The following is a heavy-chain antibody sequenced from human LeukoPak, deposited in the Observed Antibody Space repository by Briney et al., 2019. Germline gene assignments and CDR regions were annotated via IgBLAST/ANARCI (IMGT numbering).Heavy chain of an antibody. CDR1: GYTFTSYA. Sequence: ASVKVSCKASGYTFTSYAMHWVRQAPGQRLEWMGWINAGNGNTKYSQKFQGRVTITRDTSASTAYMELSSLRSEDTAVYYCARGVVVVAAVDYWSQGTLVTVSS. J-gene: IGHJ4*01. D-gene: IGHD2-15*01. V-gene: IGHV1-3*01. CDR3: ARGVVVVAAVDY. CDR2: INAGNGNT.